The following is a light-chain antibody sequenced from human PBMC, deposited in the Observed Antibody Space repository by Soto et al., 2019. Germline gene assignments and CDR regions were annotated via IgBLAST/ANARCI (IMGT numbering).Light chain of an antibody. V-gene: IGKV1-5*03. Sequence: DIQMTQSPSTLSASVGDRVTITCRASQSISTWLAWYQQKPGKAPNLLIYNASNLESGVPSRFSGSGSGTAFTLTISGLQRDDFATYYWQQYETYYTFGQGTKLEIK. CDR3: QQYETYYT. CDR2: NAS. J-gene: IGKJ2*01. CDR1: QSISTW.